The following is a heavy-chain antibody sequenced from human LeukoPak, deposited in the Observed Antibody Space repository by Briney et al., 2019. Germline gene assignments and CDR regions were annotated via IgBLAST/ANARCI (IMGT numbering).Heavy chain of an antibody. CDR2: ISGSGGTT. J-gene: IGHJ4*02. V-gene: IGHV3-23*01. CDR1: GFTFSSYA. CDR3: AKAAAAAYYFDY. D-gene: IGHD6-13*01. Sequence: QSGGSLRLSCAASGFTFSSYAMSWVRQAPGKGLEWVSSISGSGGTTYYADSVKGRFTISRDNSKNMMYLQMNSLRAEDTAVYYCAKAAAAAYYFDYWGQGTLVTVSS.